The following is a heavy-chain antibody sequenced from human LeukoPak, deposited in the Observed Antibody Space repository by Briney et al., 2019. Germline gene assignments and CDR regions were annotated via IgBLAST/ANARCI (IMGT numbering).Heavy chain of an antibody. CDR2: IKQNGSVR. CDR3: ARLIVGDIDY. V-gene: IGHV3-7*01. J-gene: IGHJ4*02. CDR1: GFTPSSYR. D-gene: IGHD1-26*01. Sequence: GGSLRLSSAPAGFTPSSYRSRCVRPAPQGGPWWVAHIKQNGSVRLFVGSVKGRFTLSRDNTKNALYLQMSRLRAADTAVSYSARLIVGDIDYWGQGTLVTVSS.